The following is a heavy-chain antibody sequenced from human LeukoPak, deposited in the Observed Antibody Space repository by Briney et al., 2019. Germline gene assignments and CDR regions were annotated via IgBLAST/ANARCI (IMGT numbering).Heavy chain of an antibody. V-gene: IGHV1-18*01. J-gene: IGHJ6*02. Sequence: ASVKVSCKASGYTFTSYGISWVRQAPGQGLEWMGWISAYNGNTNYAQKLQGRVTMTTDTSTSTAYMELRSLRSDDTAVYYCARAPYRGLQYFDYGMDVWGQGTTVTVSS. CDR2: ISAYNGNT. CDR3: ARAPYRGLQYFDYGMDV. CDR1: GYTFTSYG. D-gene: IGHD3-9*01.